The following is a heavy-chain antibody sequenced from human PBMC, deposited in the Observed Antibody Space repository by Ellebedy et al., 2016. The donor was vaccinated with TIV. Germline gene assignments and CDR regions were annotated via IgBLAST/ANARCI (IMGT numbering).Heavy chain of an antibody. CDR1: GFTVSSYY. CDR3: ARGVFGEFLDY. CDR2: IYSGGNT. J-gene: IGHJ4*02. Sequence: GESLKISXAASGFTVSSYYMSWVRQAPGKGLEWVSVIYSGGNTYYADSVRGRFTVPRDNSKNTLYLQMNSLRAEDTAVYYCARGVFGEFLDYWGQGTLVTVSS. V-gene: IGHV3-53*01. D-gene: IGHD3-10*02.